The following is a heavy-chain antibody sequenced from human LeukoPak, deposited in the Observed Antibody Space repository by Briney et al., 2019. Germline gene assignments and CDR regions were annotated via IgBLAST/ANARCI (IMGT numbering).Heavy chain of an antibody. CDR3: ARDPAPNYYYYYMDV. Sequence: SRGSLRLSCAASGFTFDDYGMSWVRQAPGKGLEWVSGINWNGGSTGYADSVKGRFTISRDNAKNSLYLQMNSLRAEDTALYYCARDPAPNYYYYYMDVWGKGTTVTVSS. D-gene: IGHD2-15*01. J-gene: IGHJ6*03. CDR1: GFTFDDYG. V-gene: IGHV3-20*04. CDR2: INWNGGST.